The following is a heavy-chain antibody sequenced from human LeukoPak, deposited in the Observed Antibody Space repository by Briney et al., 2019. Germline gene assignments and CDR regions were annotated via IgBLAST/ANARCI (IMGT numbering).Heavy chain of an antibody. CDR2: IWYDGSNK. CDR1: GFTFSSYG. V-gene: IGHV3-33*01. D-gene: IGHD5/OR15-5a*01. J-gene: IGHJ3*02. CDR3: AREENGGVYDDGFDI. Sequence: GGSLRLSCAASGFTFSSYGMHWVRQAPGKGLEWVAVIWYDGSNKYYADSVKGRFTISRDDSKNTLYLQMNSLRAEDTAVYYCAREENGGVYDDGFDIWGHGTMVTVSS.